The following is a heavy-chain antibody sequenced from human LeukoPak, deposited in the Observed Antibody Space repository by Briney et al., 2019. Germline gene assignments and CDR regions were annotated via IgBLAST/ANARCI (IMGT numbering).Heavy chain of an antibody. CDR2: INHSGST. CDR3: AREGPTIVATIAPFDY. V-gene: IGHV4-34*01. J-gene: IGHJ4*02. Sequence: SETLSLTCAVYGVSFSGYYWSWIRQPPGKGLEWIGEINHSGSTNYNPSLKSRVTISADTSNNQFSLKLSYVTAADTTVYYCAREGPTIVATIAPFDYWGQGTLVTVSS. D-gene: IGHD5-12*01. CDR1: GVSFSGYY.